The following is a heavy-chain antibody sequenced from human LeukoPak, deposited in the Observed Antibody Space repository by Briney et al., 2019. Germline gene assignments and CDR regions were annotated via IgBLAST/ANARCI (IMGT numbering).Heavy chain of an antibody. J-gene: IGHJ2*01. CDR1: GGSISSGDYY. D-gene: IGHD5-18*01. CDR2: IYYSGST. Sequence: SQTLSLTCTVSGGSISSGDYYWSWIRQPPGKGLEWIGYIYYSGSTYYNPSLKSRVTISVDTSKNQFSLKLSSVTAADTAVYYCARVLDTAMDGWYFDLWGRGTLVTVSS. V-gene: IGHV4-30-4*01. CDR3: ARVLDTAMDGWYFDL.